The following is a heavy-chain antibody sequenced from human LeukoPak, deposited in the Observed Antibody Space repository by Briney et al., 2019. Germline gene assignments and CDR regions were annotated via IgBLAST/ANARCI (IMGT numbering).Heavy chain of an antibody. Sequence: GGSLRLSCAASGFTFSDYYMSWVRQAPGKGLEWVSGINWNGGSTGYADSVKGRFTISRDNAKNSLYLQMNSLRAEDTALYYCARREYYDSSGYYYFDYWGQGTLVTVSS. V-gene: IGHV3-20*04. CDR2: INWNGGST. J-gene: IGHJ4*02. D-gene: IGHD3-22*01. CDR3: ARREYYDSSGYYYFDY. CDR1: GFTFSDYY.